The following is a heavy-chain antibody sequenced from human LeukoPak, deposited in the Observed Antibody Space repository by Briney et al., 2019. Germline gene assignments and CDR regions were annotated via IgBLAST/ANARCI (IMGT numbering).Heavy chain of an antibody. CDR1: GFSFSSYT. Sequence: PGGSLRLSCAASGFSFSSYTMHWVRQAPGKGLEWVAVISYDGNTKYYAGSVKGRFAISRDDSKNTLYLQMSNLRADDTAIYYCARTGTTTFNFFNPWGQGTLVTASS. CDR3: ARTGTTTFNFFNP. V-gene: IGHV3-30*09. J-gene: IGHJ5*02. CDR2: ISYDGNTK. D-gene: IGHD1-1*01.